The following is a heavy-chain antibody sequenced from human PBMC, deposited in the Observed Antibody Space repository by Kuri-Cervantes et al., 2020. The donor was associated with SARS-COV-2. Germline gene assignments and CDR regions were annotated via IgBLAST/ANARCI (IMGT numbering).Heavy chain of an antibody. CDR2: ISGSGGST. J-gene: IGHJ3*02. Sequence: GESLKISCAASGFTFSSYAMSWVRQAPGKGLEWVSAISGSGGSTYYADSVKGRFTISRDNSKNTLCLQMNSLRAEDTAVYYCAKEWRYVGPNDAFDIWGQGTMVTVSS. D-gene: IGHD1-26*01. CDR1: GFTFSSYA. CDR3: AKEWRYVGPNDAFDI. V-gene: IGHV3-23*01.